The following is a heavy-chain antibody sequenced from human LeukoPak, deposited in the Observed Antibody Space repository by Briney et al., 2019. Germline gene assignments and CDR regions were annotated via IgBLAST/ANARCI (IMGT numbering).Heavy chain of an antibody. CDR1: GGSISSSGSY. J-gene: IGHJ4*02. V-gene: IGHV4-39*01. CDR3: ARHETYSSGWVDY. CDR2: FYYSGST. D-gene: IGHD6-19*01. Sequence: SETLSLTCTVSGGSISSSGSYWGWIRQPPGKGLEWTGNFYYSGSTYYNPSLKSRVTISVDTSKNQFSLRLSSVTAADTAVYYCARHETYSSGWVDYWGQGTLVTVSS.